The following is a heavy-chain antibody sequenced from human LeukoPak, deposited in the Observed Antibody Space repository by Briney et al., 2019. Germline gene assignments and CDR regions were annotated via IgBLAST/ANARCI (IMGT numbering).Heavy chain of an antibody. Sequence: SETLSLTCTVSGGSISSYYWSWSRQPPGKGLEWIGYIYYSGSTNYNPSLKSRVTISVDTSKKQFSLKLSSVTAADTAVYYCATRPSSSWYYGMDVWGQGTTVTVSS. CDR1: GGSISSYY. CDR2: IYYSGST. V-gene: IGHV4-59*08. CDR3: ATRPSSSWYYGMDV. D-gene: IGHD6-13*01. J-gene: IGHJ6*02.